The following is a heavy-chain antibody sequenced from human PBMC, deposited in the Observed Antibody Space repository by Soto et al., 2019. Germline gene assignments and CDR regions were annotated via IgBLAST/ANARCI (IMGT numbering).Heavy chain of an antibody. Sequence: VGSLRVSCAPSGFTLTRDSVDWVRQDPGKGLEWVSSISSTTNYIYYGDSMKGRFTISRDNAKNSLYLEMNSLRAEDTAVYYCARESEDLTSNFDYWGQGTLVTVSS. J-gene: IGHJ4*02. V-gene: IGHV3-21*06. CDR3: ARESEDLTSNFDY. D-gene: IGHD2-15*01. CDR1: GFTLTRDS. CDR2: ISSTTNYI.